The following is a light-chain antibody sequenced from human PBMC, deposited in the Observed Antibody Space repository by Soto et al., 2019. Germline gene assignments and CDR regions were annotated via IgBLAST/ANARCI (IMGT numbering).Light chain of an antibody. CDR2: GNT. Sequence: QSVLTQPPSVSGAPGQRVTISCTGCSSNIGAGCEVHWYQHLPGKAPKLLIYGNTNRPSGVPDRSSGSKSGTSASLAITGLQAEDEADYYCQSYDSSLSASYVFGGGTKVTV. CDR3: QSYDSSLSASYV. J-gene: IGLJ1*01. CDR1: SSNIGAGCE. V-gene: IGLV1-40*01.